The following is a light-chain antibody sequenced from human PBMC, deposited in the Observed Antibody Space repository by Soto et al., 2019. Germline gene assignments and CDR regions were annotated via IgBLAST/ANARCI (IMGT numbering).Light chain of an antibody. J-gene: IGLJ1*01. Sequence: QSVLTQPRSVSGPPGQSVTISCTGTSSDVGVYNYVSWYQQYPGKAPKIMIYDVSKRPSGVPDRFSGSKSDNTASLTISGLQAEDEADYYCGSYAGSYTFVFGIGTKVTVL. V-gene: IGLV2-11*01. CDR1: SSDVGVYNY. CDR2: DVS. CDR3: GSYAGSYTFV.